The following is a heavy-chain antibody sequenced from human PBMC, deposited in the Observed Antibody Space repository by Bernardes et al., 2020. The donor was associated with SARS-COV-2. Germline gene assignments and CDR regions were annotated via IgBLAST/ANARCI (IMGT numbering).Heavy chain of an antibody. CDR1: GFTVSTSY. J-gene: IGHJ4*02. CDR2: IYRGGQT. D-gene: IGHD5-18*01. Sequence: GGSLRLSCAASGFTVSTSYMSWVRQAPGKGLEWVSVIYRGGQTNYADSVKGRFTLSRDNSKNTLYLQMNSLRAEDTAVYYCARDQGGSYGLDYWGQGTLVTVSS. V-gene: IGHV3-53*01. CDR3: ARDQGGSYGLDY.